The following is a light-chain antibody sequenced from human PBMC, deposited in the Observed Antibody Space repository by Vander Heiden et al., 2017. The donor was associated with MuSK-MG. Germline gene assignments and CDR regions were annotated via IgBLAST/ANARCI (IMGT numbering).Light chain of an antibody. J-gene: IGKJ4*01. CDR2: AAS. CDR1: QGISSY. Sequence: AIRMAQSPSSFSASTGDRVTITCRASQGISSYLAWYQQKPGKAAKLLIYAASTLQRGVPSRFSGSGSGTDFTLSISCLQSEDFATYYCQQYYSYPRTFGGGTKVEIK. CDR3: QQYYSYPRT. V-gene: IGKV1-8*01.